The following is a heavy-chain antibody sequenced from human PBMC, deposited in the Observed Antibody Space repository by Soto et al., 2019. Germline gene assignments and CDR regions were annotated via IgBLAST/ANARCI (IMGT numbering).Heavy chain of an antibody. CDR1: GGSISSYY. CDR3: ARRYGPGFDY. V-gene: IGHV4-59*08. Sequence: QVQLQVSGPGLVKPSETLSLTCTVSGGSISSYYWSWIRQPPGKGLEWIGYIYYSGSTNYNPSLKSRVTISVDTSKNQFSLKLSSVTAADTAVYYCARRYGPGFDYWGQGTLVTVSS. CDR2: IYYSGST. D-gene: IGHD4-17*01. J-gene: IGHJ4*02.